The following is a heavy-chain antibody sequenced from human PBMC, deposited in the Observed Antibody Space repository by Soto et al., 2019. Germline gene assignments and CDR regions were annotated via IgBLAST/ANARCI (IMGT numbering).Heavy chain of an antibody. CDR3: AKESVETTYSFYGMDI. Sequence: LVESGGGVVQPGRSLTLSCAASGFSLESYSMHWVRQAPGKGLEWVATVSFDSKNKYYIDSVEGRFTLSRDNAKSLLYLQKNSLRHEDTAVYYCAKESVETTYSFYGMDIWGPGTTVTVSS. D-gene: IGHD4-4*01. CDR2: VSFDSKNK. J-gene: IGHJ6*02. CDR1: GFSLESYS. V-gene: IGHV3-30*18.